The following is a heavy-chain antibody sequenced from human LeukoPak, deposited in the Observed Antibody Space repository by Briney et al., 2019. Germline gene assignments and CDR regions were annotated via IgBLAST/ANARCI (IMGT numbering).Heavy chain of an antibody. CDR2: IYYSGST. D-gene: IGHD3-10*01. CDR3: ARETRGSGSPGMDV. J-gene: IGHJ6*04. CDR1: GGSISSGDYY. V-gene: IGHV4-30-4*01. Sequence: SQTLSLTCTVSGGSISSGDYYWSWIRQHPGKGLEWIGYIYYSGSTYYNPSLKSRVTISVDTSKNQFSLKLSSVTAADTAVYYCARETRGSGSPGMDVWGKGTTVTVSS.